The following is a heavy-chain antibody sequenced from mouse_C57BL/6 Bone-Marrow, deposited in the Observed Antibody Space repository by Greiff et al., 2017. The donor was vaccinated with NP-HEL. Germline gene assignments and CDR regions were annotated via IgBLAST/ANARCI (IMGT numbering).Heavy chain of an antibody. CDR2: IYPGDGDT. CDR3: SYYYGSSYLYWYFDV. J-gene: IGHJ1*03. CDR1: GYAFSSYW. Sequence: QVQLQQSGAELVKPGASVKISCKASGYAFSSYWMNWVKQRPGKGLEWIGQIYPGDGDTNYNGKFKGKATLTADKSSSTAYMQLRSLTSEDSAVYFCSYYYGSSYLYWYFDVWGTGTTVTVSS. D-gene: IGHD1-1*01. V-gene: IGHV1-80*01.